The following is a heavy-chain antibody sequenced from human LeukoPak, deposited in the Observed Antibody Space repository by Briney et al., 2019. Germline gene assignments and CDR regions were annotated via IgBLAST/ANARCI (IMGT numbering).Heavy chain of an antibody. V-gene: IGHV3-30-3*01. CDR2: ISYDGSNK. Sequence: GRSLRLSCAASGFTFSSYAMHWVRQAPGKGLEWVAVISYDGSNKYYADSVKGRFTISRDNSKNTLYLQMNSLRAEDTAVYYCGRDSSGWHYWGQGTLVTVSS. J-gene: IGHJ4*02. D-gene: IGHD6-19*01. CDR1: GFTFSSYA. CDR3: GRDSSGWHY.